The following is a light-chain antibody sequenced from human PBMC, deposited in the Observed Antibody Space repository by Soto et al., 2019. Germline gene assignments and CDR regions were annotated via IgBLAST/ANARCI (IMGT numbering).Light chain of an antibody. CDR2: RNN. Sequence: QSVVTQPPSASGTPGQRVTISCSGSSSNIGSHYVYWYQQLPGTAPKLLIYRNNQRPSGVPDRFSGPKSGTSASLAISGLRSEDEADYYCAAWDDSLSGRVFGGGTKLTVL. CDR3: AAWDDSLSGRV. J-gene: IGLJ3*02. CDR1: SSNIGSHY. V-gene: IGLV1-47*01.